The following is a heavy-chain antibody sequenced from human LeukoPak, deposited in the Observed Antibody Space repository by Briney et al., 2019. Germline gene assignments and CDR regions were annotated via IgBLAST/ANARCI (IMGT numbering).Heavy chain of an antibody. D-gene: IGHD3-10*01. V-gene: IGHV3-30*04. CDR2: ISYDGSNK. CDR3: ARDETYYYGSGSYYGDYFDY. J-gene: IGHJ4*02. CDR1: GFTFSSYA. Sequence: GGSLRLSCAASGFTFSSYAMHWVRQAPGKGLEWVAVISYDGSNKYYADSVKGRFTISRDNSKNTLYLQMNSLRAEDTAAYYCARDETYYYGSGSYYGDYFDYWGQGTLVTVSS.